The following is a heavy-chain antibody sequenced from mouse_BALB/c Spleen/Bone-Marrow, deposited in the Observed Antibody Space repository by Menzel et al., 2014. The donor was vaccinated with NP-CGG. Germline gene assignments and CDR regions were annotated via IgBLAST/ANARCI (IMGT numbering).Heavy chain of an antibody. J-gene: IGHJ2*01. D-gene: IGHD2-10*02. CDR1: GYTFTSYW. CDR3: ARSKYGNHVGFVY. CDR2: INPITGYI. Sequence: QVQLQQSGAELAKPGASVQLSCKASGYTFTSYWMHWVKQRPGQGLEWIGYINPITGYIEYNQKFKDKATLTADRSSSTAYMQLSSLTSEDSAVYYCARSKYGNHVGFVYWGQGTTLTVSS. V-gene: IGHV1-7*01.